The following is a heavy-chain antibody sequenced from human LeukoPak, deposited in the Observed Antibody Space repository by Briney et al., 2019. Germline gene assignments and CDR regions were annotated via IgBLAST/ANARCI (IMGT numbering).Heavy chain of an antibody. Sequence: SETLSLTCTVSGGSISLYYWNWIRQPPGKGLEWIGYIYYSGSTNYNPSLKSRVTMSLDTSKNQFSLKMSSVTAADTAVYYCARPRGYSNDAFDIWGQGTMVTVSS. CDR1: GGSISLYY. CDR3: ARPRGYSNDAFDI. V-gene: IGHV4-59*01. J-gene: IGHJ3*02. D-gene: IGHD5-18*01. CDR2: IYYSGST.